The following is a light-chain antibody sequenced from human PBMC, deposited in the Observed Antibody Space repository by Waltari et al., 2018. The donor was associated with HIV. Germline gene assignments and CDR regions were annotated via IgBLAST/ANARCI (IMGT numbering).Light chain of an antibody. Sequence: EIVMTQSPATLSVSPGERATLSCRASQSVSSDLAWYQQKPGQAPRLLIYGASTRASGIPARFSGSGSGTEFTLTISSLQSEDFVVYYCQQYNKWWTFGQGTKVEIK. J-gene: IGKJ1*01. CDR2: GAS. V-gene: IGKV3-15*01. CDR1: QSVSSD. CDR3: QQYNKWWT.